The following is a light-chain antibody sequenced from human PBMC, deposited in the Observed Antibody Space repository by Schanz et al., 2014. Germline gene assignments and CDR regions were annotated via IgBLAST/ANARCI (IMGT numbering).Light chain of an antibody. J-gene: IGKJ3*01. CDR3: QQYGTSPFT. Sequence: EIVLTQSPGTLSLSPGERATLSCRTSQTVTNNYLAWYQQKPGQAPRLLIYGASSRATGIPDRFSGSGSGTDFTLTISRLEPEDFAMYYCQQYGTSPFTFGPGTKVDIK. V-gene: IGKV3-20*01. CDR2: GAS. CDR1: QTVTNNY.